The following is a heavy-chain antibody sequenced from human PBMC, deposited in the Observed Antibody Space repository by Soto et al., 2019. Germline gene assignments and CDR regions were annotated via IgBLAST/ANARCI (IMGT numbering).Heavy chain of an antibody. CDR1: GYTFSNYA. CDR3: TKDEPRWLHGPFDY. J-gene: IGHJ4*02. V-gene: IGHV1-18*01. CDR2: IGAYSGKT. Sequence: QVQLVQSGGEVKKPGASVKVSCQASGYTFSNYAISWLRQAPGQGPEWMGWIGAYSGKTDYAPKFQDRLTLTTDTSTSTAYMELRSLRSDDTAVYYCTKDEPRWLHGPFDYWGQGTLVTVSS. D-gene: IGHD5-18*01.